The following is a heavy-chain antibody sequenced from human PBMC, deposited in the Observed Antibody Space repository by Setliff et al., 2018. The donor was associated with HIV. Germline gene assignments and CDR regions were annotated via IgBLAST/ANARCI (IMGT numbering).Heavy chain of an antibody. CDR3: ARGKGSGWYPRFDY. J-gene: IGHJ4*02. Sequence: SETLSLTCAVYGGSFSGYYWSWIRQPPGKGLEWIGEINHSGSTNYNPSLKSRVTISVDTSKNQFSLKLSSVTAADTAVYYCARGKGSGWYPRFDYWGQGTLVTVSS. CDR2: INHSGST. CDR1: GGSFSGYY. D-gene: IGHD6-19*01. V-gene: IGHV4-34*01.